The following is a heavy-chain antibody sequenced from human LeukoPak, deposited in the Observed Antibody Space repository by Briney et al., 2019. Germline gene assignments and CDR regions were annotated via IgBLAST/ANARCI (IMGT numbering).Heavy chain of an antibody. V-gene: IGHV4-4*07. Sequence: PSETLSLTCTVSGASIKTYSWSWIRQPAGKGLEWIGHIHTRGSANYNPSLKSRVTMSVDTSKNQFSLRLSSVTAADTAIYYCAREWHHVFDYWGQGILVTVSS. CDR2: IHTRGSA. J-gene: IGHJ4*02. CDR3: AREWHHVFDY. CDR1: GASIKTYS. D-gene: IGHD5-12*01.